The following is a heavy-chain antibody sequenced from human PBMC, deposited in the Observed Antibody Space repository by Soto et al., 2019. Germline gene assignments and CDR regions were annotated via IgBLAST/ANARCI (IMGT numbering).Heavy chain of an antibody. V-gene: IGHV1-69*01. Sequence: QVHLVQSGAEVKKPGSSVRVSCKTSGGTFSSYSLTWVRQAPGQGLEWMGEIIPILNTANFAQKFQSRVTITADEPTSTVYMDLSSLSPDDTAVYYCARVDYDSTYGFYYYGLDVWGQGTTVTVSS. J-gene: IGHJ6*02. D-gene: IGHD3-10*01. CDR1: GGTFSSYS. CDR2: IIPILNTA. CDR3: ARVDYDSTYGFYYYGLDV.